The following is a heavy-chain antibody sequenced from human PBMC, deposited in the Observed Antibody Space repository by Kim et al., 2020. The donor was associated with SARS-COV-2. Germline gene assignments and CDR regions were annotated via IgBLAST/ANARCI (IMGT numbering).Heavy chain of an antibody. J-gene: IGHJ4*02. CDR3: AKGSSTSRPYYFDY. CDR2: ITDDGRDT. CDR1: GFTFRSYA. D-gene: IGHD1-26*01. V-gene: IGHV3-23*01. Sequence: GGSLRLSCAASGFTFRSYAMSWVRQAPGKDLEWVSAITDDGRDTYYADSVQGRFTISRDNSKNTLFLQMNSLRAEDTAVYFCAKGSSTSRPYYFDYWGQGTVVTVSS.